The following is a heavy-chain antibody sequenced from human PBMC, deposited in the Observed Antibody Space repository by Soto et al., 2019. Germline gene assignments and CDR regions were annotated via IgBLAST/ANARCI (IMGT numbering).Heavy chain of an antibody. V-gene: IGHV1-8*01. D-gene: IGHD6-13*01. J-gene: IGHJ6*02. CDR1: GYTFTSYD. Sequence: QVQLVQSGAEVKKPGASVKVSCKASGYTFTSYDINWVRQATGQGLEWMGWMNPNSGNTGYAQKFQGRVTMTRNNSISTAYMELSRLRSEDTAVYYCARRGYSSSWYYYYYYGMDVWGQGTTVTVSS. CDR3: ARRGYSSSWYYYYYYGMDV. CDR2: MNPNSGNT.